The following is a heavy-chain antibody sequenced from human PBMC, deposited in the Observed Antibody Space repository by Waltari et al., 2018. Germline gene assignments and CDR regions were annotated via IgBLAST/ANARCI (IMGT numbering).Heavy chain of an antibody. CDR2: IKSTSGAT. CDR1: GSTFSDYS. J-gene: IGHJ3*02. D-gene: IGHD3-3*01. CDR3: AIDLFANWWSGYGVEI. Sequence: QVHLVQSGAEVKRPGASVRVTCKTSGSTFSDYSLYWVRHAPGQGLEGMAGIKSTSGATNPVQMFQGRVTLASEQYASTVYMELSVPPSGGTAIYMCAIDLFANWWSGYGVEIWGQGTKVTCSS. V-gene: IGHV1-2*02.